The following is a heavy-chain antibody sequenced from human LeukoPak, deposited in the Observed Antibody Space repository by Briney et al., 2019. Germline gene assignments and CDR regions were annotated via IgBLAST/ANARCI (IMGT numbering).Heavy chain of an antibody. J-gene: IGHJ6*03. CDR3: ARGPAGTYYYYYMDV. CDR2: ISSSGSTI. V-gene: IGHV3-11*01. Sequence: GGSLRLSCSASGFTFSDYYMSWIRQAPGKGLEWVSYISSSGSTIYYADSVKGRFTISRDNAKNSLYLQMNSLRAEDTAVYYCARGPAGTYYYYYMDVWGKGTTVTISS. CDR1: GFTFSDYY. D-gene: IGHD6-13*01.